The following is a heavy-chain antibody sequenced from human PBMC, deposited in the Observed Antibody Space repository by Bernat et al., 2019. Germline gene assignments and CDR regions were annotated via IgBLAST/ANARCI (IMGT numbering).Heavy chain of an antibody. V-gene: IGHV3-48*03. J-gene: IGHJ4*02. CDR3: ASGLANFDY. CDR1: GFTFSSYE. Sequence: EVQLVESGGGLVQPGGSLRLSCAASGFTFSSYEMNWVRQAPGKGLEWVSYISSSGSTIYYADAVKGRFTISRDNAKNSLYLQMNSLRAEDTAVYYCASGLANFDYWGQGTLVTVSS. CDR2: ISSSGSTI. D-gene: IGHD2-8*01.